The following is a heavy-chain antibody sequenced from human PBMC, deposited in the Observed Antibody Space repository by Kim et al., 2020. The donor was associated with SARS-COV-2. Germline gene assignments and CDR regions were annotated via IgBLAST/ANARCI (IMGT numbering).Heavy chain of an antibody. Sequence: GGSLRLSCAASGFTFSSYAMHWVRQAPGKGLEWVAVISYDGSNKYYADSVKGRFTISRDNSKNTLYLQMNSLRAEDTAVYYCARDPGHYDSSGYYIVLGFDYWGQGTLVTVSS. CDR1: GFTFSSYA. J-gene: IGHJ4*02. CDR2: ISYDGSNK. D-gene: IGHD3-22*01. CDR3: ARDPGHYDSSGYYIVLGFDY. V-gene: IGHV3-30*04.